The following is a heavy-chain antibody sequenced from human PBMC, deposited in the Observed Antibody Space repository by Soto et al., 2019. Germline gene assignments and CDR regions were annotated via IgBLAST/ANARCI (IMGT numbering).Heavy chain of an antibody. J-gene: IGHJ5*02. D-gene: IGHD6-13*01. CDR1: GFTFRSYS. Sequence: EMQLVESGGGLVQPGGSLRLSCAASGFTFRSYSMNWVRQAPGTGLEWVSYISISSRTIYYADSVKGRFTISRDDAKNSLYLQMNSLRDEDTSVYYCARDNGIAGSFDPWGQGTLDTVSS. CDR2: ISISSRTI. CDR3: ARDNGIAGSFDP. V-gene: IGHV3-48*02.